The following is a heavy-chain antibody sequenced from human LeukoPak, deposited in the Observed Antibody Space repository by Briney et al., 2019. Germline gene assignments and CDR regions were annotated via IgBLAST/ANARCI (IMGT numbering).Heavy chain of an antibody. CDR1: GGSISSYY. D-gene: IGHD5-18*01. CDR3: ARARGYSYGWSGAFDI. CDR2: IYYSGST. J-gene: IGHJ3*02. Sequence: PSETLSLTCTVSGGSISSYYWSWIRQPPGKGLEWIGYIYYSGSTNYNPSLKSRVTISVDTSKNQFSLKLSSVTAADTAVYYCARARGYSYGWSGAFDIWGQGTMVTVSS. V-gene: IGHV4-59*12.